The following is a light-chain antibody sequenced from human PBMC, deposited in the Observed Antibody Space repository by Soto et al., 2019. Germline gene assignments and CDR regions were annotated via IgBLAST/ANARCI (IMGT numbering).Light chain of an antibody. J-gene: IGKJ1*01. CDR2: DAS. V-gene: IGKV3-11*01. CDR1: HSVSSY. Sequence: EIVLTQSPATLSLSPGERATLSCRASHSVSSYLAWYQQKPGQAPRLLIYDASNRATGIPARFSGSGSGTEFTLTISSLQSEDFAVYYCQQYGSSWTFGQGTKVDIK. CDR3: QQYGSSWT.